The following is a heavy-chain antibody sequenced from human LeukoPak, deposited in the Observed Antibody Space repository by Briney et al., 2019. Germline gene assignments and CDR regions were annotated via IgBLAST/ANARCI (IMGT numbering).Heavy chain of an antibody. J-gene: IGHJ3*02. CDR3: VRHHKSGTDAFDI. CDR2: LYLRGRT. D-gene: IGHD1-1*01. Sequence: SETLSLTCAVYGYSISSGYYWGWIRQPPGKGLEGIGSLYLRGRTYYNPSLKSRVTISVDTSKNKFSLKLRSVTAADTAVYYCVRHHKSGTDAFDIWGQGTMVTVSS. CDR1: GYSISSGYY. V-gene: IGHV4-38-2*01.